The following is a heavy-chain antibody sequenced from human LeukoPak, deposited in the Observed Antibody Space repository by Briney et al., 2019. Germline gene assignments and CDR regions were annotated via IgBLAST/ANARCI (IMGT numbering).Heavy chain of an antibody. D-gene: IGHD3-3*01. CDR3: AKVRDDFWSGYYDYYYYYYMDV. V-gene: IGHV3-23*01. Sequence: PGGSLSLSCAGSAFTFSSYWMSWVRQAPGKGLEWVSAISGSGGSTYYADSVKGRFTISRDNSKNTLYLQMNSLRAEDTAVYYCAKVRDDFWSGYYDYYYYYYMDVWGKGTTVTVSS. J-gene: IGHJ6*03. CDR2: ISGSGGST. CDR1: AFTFSSYW.